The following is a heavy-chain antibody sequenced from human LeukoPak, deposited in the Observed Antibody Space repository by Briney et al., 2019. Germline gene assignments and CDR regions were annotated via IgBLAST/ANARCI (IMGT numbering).Heavy chain of an antibody. V-gene: IGHV1-69*13. CDR1: GGTFSSYA. Sequence: ASVKVSCKASGGTFSSYAISWVRQAPGQGLESMGGIIPIFGTANYAQKFQGRVTITADESTSTAYMELSSLRSEDTAVYYCARAELAAAGLDYWGQGTLVTVSS. CDR2: IIPIFGTA. J-gene: IGHJ4*02. CDR3: ARAELAAAGLDY. D-gene: IGHD6-13*01.